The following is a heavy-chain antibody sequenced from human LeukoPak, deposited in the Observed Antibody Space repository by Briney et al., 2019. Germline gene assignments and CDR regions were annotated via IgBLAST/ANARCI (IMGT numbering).Heavy chain of an antibody. J-gene: IGHJ3*02. CDR3: ARDRGCSSTSCYTGAFDI. V-gene: IGHV1-3*01. D-gene: IGHD2-2*02. CDR2: INACNGNT. Sequence: ASVKVSCKASGYTFTSYAMHWVRQAPGQRLEWMGWINACNGNTKYSQKFQDRVTITRDTSASTAYMELSSLRSEDTAVYYCARDRGCSSTSCYTGAFDIWGQGTMVTVSS. CDR1: GYTFTSYA.